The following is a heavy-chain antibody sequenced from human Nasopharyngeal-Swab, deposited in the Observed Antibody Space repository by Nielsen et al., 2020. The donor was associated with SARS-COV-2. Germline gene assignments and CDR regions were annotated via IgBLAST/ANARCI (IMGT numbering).Heavy chain of an antibody. J-gene: IGHJ3*02. CDR3: AKGMDSSGFHGFDI. V-gene: IGHV3-23*01. CDR1: GFTFSSYA. Sequence: GESLKISCTAPGFTFSSYAMNWVRQAPGKGLEWVSTINYNSGITYSADSVRGRFTIFRDNSENTLFLQMNSLMAEDTAMYFCAKGMDSSGFHGFDIWGQGTMVTVSS. D-gene: IGHD6-19*01. CDR2: INYNSGIT.